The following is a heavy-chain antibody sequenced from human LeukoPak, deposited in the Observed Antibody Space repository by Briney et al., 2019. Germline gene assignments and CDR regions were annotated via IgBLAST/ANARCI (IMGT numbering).Heavy chain of an antibody. V-gene: IGHV1-58*01. CDR3: AADRAGSYLRFVY. CDR2: IVVGSGNT. J-gene: IGHJ4*02. CDR1: GFTFTSSV. Sequence: SVKVSCKASGFTFTSSVVQWVRQARGQRLEWRGWIVVGSGNTNYAQKFQERVTITRDMSTSTAYMELSSLRFEDTAVYYCAADRAGSYLRFVYWGQGTPVTISS. D-gene: IGHD3-10*01.